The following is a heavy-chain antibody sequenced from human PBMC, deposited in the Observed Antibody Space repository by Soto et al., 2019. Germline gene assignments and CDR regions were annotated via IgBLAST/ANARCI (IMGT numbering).Heavy chain of an antibody. J-gene: IGHJ4*02. CDR3: ARVEIAAAGTDRQFDY. Sequence: ASVKVSCRASGYTFTSYGISWVRQAPGQGLEWMGWISAYNGNTNYAQKLQGRVTMTTDTSTSTAYMELRSLRSDDTAVYYCARVEIAAAGTDRQFDYWGQGTLVTVSS. CDR1: GYTFTSYG. V-gene: IGHV1-18*01. CDR2: ISAYNGNT. D-gene: IGHD6-13*01.